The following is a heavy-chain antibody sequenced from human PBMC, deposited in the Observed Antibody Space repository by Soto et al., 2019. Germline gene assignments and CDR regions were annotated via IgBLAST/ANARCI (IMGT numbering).Heavy chain of an antibody. J-gene: IGHJ3*02. CDR3: ARGPTWDTIFGVVIISPDGAFDI. Sequence: ASVKVSCKASGYTFTSYGISWVRQAPGQGLEWMGWISAYNGNTNYAQKLQGRVTMTTDTSTSTAYMELRSLRSDDTAVYYCARGPTWDTIFGVVIISPDGAFDIWGQGTMVTVSS. CDR1: GYTFTSYG. CDR2: ISAYNGNT. D-gene: IGHD3-3*01. V-gene: IGHV1-18*04.